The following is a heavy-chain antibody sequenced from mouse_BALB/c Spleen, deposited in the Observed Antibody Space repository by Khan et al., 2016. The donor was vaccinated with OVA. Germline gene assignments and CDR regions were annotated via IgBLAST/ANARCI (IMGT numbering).Heavy chain of an antibody. Sequence: IQLVQSGPELGKPGASVKMSCKPSGYIFTNYVLHWVKQKPGQGLEWIGYINPYNGGTKYNEKFRGKATLASDKSSITAYLELSSLTSEDSAVYYCARRNGQSYYVDYWGLGTTLTLSS. CDR3: ARRNGQSYYVDY. CDR2: INPYNGGT. J-gene: IGHJ2*01. CDR1: GYIFTNYV. D-gene: IGHD3-1*01. V-gene: IGHV1S136*01.